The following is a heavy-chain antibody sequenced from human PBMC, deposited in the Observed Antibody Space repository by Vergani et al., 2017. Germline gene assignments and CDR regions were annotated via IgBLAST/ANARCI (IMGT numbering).Heavy chain of an antibody. J-gene: IGHJ4*02. V-gene: IGHV3-23*04. CDR2: ISGSGGST. CDR3: AKAYVPDASALVVPAAVDF. CDR1: GFTFSNYA. Sequence: VQLVQSGSELKKPGGSLRLSCAASGFTFSNYAMSWVRQAPGKGLEWVSGISGSGGSTYYADSVKGRFTISRDNSKNTLFLQMDSLRAEDTAIYYCAKAYVPDASALVVPAAVDFWGQGTLVTVSS. D-gene: IGHD2-2*01.